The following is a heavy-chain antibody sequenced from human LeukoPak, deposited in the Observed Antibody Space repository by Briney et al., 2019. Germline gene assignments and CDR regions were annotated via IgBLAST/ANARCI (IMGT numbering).Heavy chain of an antibody. CDR3: AKGSRDSRPYYFDF. Sequence: GGSLRLSCAASGFTVSSSYMSWVRQAPGKGLEWVSVFYTGGTAYYADSVKGRFTISRDNSKNTLYLQMNSLRAEDTAVYYCAKGSRDSRPYYFDFWGQGALVTVSS. CDR1: GFTVSSSY. V-gene: IGHV3-53*01. D-gene: IGHD3-10*01. CDR2: FYTGGTA. J-gene: IGHJ4*02.